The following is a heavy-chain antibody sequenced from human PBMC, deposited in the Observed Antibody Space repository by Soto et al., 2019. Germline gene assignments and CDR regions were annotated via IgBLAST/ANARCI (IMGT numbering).Heavy chain of an antibody. D-gene: IGHD6-19*01. V-gene: IGHV3-49*03. Sequence: GGSLRLSCTASGFTFGDYAMSWFRQAPGKGLEWVGVVRSKAYGGTSDYAASVKGRFTISRDDSKSIAYLQMNTLRTEDTAVYYCSRYTYTSRYSYYGMDVWGHGTTVT. CDR1: GFTFGDYA. CDR3: SRYTYTSRYSYYGMDV. J-gene: IGHJ6*02. CDR2: VRSKAYGGTS.